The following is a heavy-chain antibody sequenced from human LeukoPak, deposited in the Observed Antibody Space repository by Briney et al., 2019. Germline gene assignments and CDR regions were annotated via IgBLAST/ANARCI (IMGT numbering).Heavy chain of an antibody. J-gene: IGHJ3*02. CDR1: GFTFSSYS. CDR3: ARDLSLAHDAFDI. V-gene: IGHV3-21*01. D-gene: IGHD2-15*01. Sequence: PGGSLRLSCAASGFTFSSYSMNWVRQAPGKGLEWVSSISSSSSYIYYADSVKDRFTISRDNAKNSLYLQMNSLRAEDTAVYYCARDLSLAHDAFDIWGQGTMVTVSS. CDR2: ISSSSSYI.